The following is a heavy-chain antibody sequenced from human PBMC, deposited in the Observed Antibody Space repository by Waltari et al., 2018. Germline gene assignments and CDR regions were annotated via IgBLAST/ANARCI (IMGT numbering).Heavy chain of an antibody. CDR2: LYHADNT. D-gene: IGHD3-10*01. Sequence: EVQLVESGGHLIQPGGSLRLSCAASSFNVSSDYMNWVHQAPGKGLECVSILYHADNTYYADSVKGRFTFSRDNSKNTLYLQMNSLRAEDTAVYYCARGNTKYGMDVWGQGTTVTVSS. CDR1: SFNVSSDY. J-gene: IGHJ6*02. CDR3: ARGNTKYGMDV. V-gene: IGHV3-53*01.